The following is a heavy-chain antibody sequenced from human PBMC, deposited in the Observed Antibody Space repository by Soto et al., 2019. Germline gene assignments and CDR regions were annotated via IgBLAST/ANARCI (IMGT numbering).Heavy chain of an antibody. V-gene: IGHV4-34*01. CDR3: ARGKRSAVADKFDY. CDR2: INHSGST. D-gene: IGHD6-19*01. Sequence: KASETLSLTCAVYGGSFSGYYWSWIRQPPGKGLEWIGEINHSGSTNYNPSLKSRVTISVDTSKNQFSLKLSSVTAADTAVYYCARGKRSAVADKFDYWGQGTPVTVSS. CDR1: GGSFSGYY. J-gene: IGHJ4*02.